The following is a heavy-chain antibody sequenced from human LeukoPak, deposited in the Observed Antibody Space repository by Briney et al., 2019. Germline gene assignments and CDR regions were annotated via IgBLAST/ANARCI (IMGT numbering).Heavy chain of an antibody. CDR3: ATRAGGRYADD. CDR1: GYTFTCYY. D-gene: IGHD1-26*01. V-gene: IGHV1-2*02. Sequence: ASVKVSCKASGYTFTCYYMHWVRQAPGQGLEWMGWINPNSGGTNYAQKFQGKVTMTRDTSISTAYMELSRLRSDDTAVYYCATRAGGRYADDWGQGTLVTVSS. CDR2: INPNSGGT. J-gene: IGHJ4*02.